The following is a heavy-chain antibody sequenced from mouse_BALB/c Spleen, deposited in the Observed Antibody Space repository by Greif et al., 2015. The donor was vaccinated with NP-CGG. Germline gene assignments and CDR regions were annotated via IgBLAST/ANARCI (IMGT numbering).Heavy chain of an antibody. J-gene: IGHJ2*01. D-gene: IGHD2-3*01. V-gene: IGHV2-9*02. Sequence: VHLVESGPGLVAPSQSLSITCTVSGFSLTSYGVHWVRQPPGKGLEWLGVIWAGGSTNYNSALMSRLSISKDNSKGQVFLKMNSLQTDDTAMYYCARDGGYDGYYYDLYWGQGTTLTVSS. CDR1: GFSLTSYG. CDR2: IWAGGST. CDR3: ARDGGYDGYYYDLY.